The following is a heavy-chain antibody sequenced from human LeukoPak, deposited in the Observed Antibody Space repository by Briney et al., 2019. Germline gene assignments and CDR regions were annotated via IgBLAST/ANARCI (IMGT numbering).Heavy chain of an antibody. CDR1: GYTFTGYY. V-gene: IGHV1-2*02. CDR3: ARGDRLTGYYYYYYMDV. D-gene: IGHD3-9*01. Sequence: ASVKASCKASGYTFTGYYMHWVRQAPGQGLEWMGWINPNSGGTNYAQKFQGRVTMTRDTSISTAYMELSRPRSDDTAVYYCARGDRLTGYYYYYYMDVWGKGTTVTVSS. CDR2: INPNSGGT. J-gene: IGHJ6*03.